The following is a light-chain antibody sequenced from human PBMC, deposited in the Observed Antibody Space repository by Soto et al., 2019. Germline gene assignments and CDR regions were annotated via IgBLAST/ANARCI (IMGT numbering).Light chain of an antibody. CDR2: AAS. Sequence: DIQMTQSPSYLSPSVGDRITIICRASHSISSYLNWYQQKPGKAPKXLIYAASSLQSGVPSRFSGSGSGTDLTLTISSLKPEDFATYYCQQSYSTPITFGQGTRLEIK. J-gene: IGKJ5*01. V-gene: IGKV1-39*01. CDR1: HSISSY. CDR3: QQSYSTPIT.